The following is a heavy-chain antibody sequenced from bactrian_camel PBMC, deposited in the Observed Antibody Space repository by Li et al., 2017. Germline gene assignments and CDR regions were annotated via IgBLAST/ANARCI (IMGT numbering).Heavy chain of an antibody. CDR2: IDTSGGT. D-gene: IGHD6*01. Sequence: HVQLVESGGGSVQAGGSLKLSCVVSGYKSYYMAWFRQAPGNEREAVAFIDTSGGTNYAYSVAGRFTISKDNAKNTLYLQMNSLKPEDTAMYYCALFPYVRCSMVAGSKVDVSYWGHGTQVTVS. CDR1: GYKSYY. J-gene: IGHJ6*01. V-gene: IGHV3S53*01. CDR3: ALFPYVRCSMVAGSKVDVSY.